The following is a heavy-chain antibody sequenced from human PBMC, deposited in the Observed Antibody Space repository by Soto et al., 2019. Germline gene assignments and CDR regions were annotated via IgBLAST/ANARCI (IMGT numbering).Heavy chain of an antibody. CDR1: GFTFETYV. V-gene: IGHV3-23*01. Sequence: EVQLLESGGGLVQPGGSLRLTCAASGFTFETYVMTWVRQTPGQGLEWVSALDGGGSGTYYAGAVKGRFTISRDNLENTLFLQMENLRVEDTAVYYCAKGVSGVNWFAEYWGQGILVTVSS. CDR2: LDGGGSGT. D-gene: IGHD2-8*01. J-gene: IGHJ4*02. CDR3: AKGVSGVNWFAEY.